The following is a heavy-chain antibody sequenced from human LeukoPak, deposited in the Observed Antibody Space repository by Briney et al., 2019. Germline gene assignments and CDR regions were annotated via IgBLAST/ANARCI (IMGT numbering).Heavy chain of an antibody. CDR3: ATRANYYYGMDV. V-gene: IGHV1-69*13. Sequence: SVKVSCKASGGTFSSYAISWVRQAPGQGLEWMGGIIPIFGTANYAQKFQGRVTITADESTSTAYMELSSLRSGDTAVYYCATRANYYYGMDVWGQGTTVTVSS. J-gene: IGHJ6*02. CDR2: IIPIFGTA. CDR1: GGTFSSYA. D-gene: IGHD1-26*01.